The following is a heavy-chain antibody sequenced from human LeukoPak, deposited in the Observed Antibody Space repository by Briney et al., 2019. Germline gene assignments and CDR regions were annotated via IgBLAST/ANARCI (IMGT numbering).Heavy chain of an antibody. CDR3: ARDEGGTQGAFDY. CDR2: IYHSGST. D-gene: IGHD1-26*01. Sequence: SETLSLTCAVSGGSISSSNWWSWVRQPPGKGLVWIGEIYHSGSTNYNPSLKSRVTISVDKSKNQFSLQLSSVTAADTAVYYCARDEGGTQGAFDYWGQGTLVTVSS. CDR1: GGSISSSNW. J-gene: IGHJ4*02. V-gene: IGHV4-4*02.